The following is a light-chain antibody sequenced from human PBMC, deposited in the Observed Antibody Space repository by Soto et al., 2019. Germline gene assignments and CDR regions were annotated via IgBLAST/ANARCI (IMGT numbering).Light chain of an antibody. Sequence: EIVLTQSPATLSLSPGERGTLSCRASESVTTYLAWYQQKPGQAPRLLIFGASTRAAGIPARFSGSGSGTEFTLTISSLQSEDFAVYYCQQYSNWPLTFGGGTKVDIK. V-gene: IGKV3-15*01. CDR3: QQYSNWPLT. J-gene: IGKJ4*01. CDR1: ESVTTY. CDR2: GAS.